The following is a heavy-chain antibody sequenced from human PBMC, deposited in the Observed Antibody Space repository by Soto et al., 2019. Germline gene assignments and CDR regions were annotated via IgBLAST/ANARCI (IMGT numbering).Heavy chain of an antibody. J-gene: IGHJ4*02. D-gene: IGHD6-13*01. V-gene: IGHV3-48*01. CDR2: ISSSSSTI. Sequence: EVQLVESGGGLVQPGGSLRLSCAASGFTFSSYSMNWVRQAPGKGLEWVSYISSSSSTIYYADSVKGRFTISRDNAKNSLYLQMKSLRAEDTAVYSCARVYPLWTAAGDYWGQGTLVTVSS. CDR1: GFTFSSYS. CDR3: ARVYPLWTAAGDY.